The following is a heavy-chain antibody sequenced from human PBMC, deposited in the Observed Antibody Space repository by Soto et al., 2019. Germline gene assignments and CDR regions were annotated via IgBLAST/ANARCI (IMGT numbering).Heavy chain of an antibody. V-gene: IGHV4-31*03. Sequence: SENLSPPCTGSGGTPRRYYWSWIRQHPGKGLEGVWGIYYSGGTYYNPSLKSRVTISVDTSKNQFSLKLSSVTAADTAVYYCARDTRHQPGGDDFWSVYFMGYYYCAMDVWGPGTSVTVSS. CDR3: ARDTRHQPGGDDFWSVYFMGYYYCAMDV. J-gene: IGHJ6*02. CDR1: GGTPRRYY. CDR2: IYYSGGT. D-gene: IGHD3-3*01.